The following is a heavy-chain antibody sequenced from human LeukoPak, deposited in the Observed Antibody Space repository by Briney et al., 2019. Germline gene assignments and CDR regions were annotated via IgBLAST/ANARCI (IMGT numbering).Heavy chain of an antibody. CDR1: GFIFSDFY. J-gene: IGHJ4*02. D-gene: IGHD2/OR15-2a*01. Sequence: GGSLRLSCAASGFIFSDFYMSWIRQAPGRGLEWISYISGTSSTIYYTDSVKGRFTISRDSAKNSLYLQMNSLRDEDTAVYYCAGDFYYGPDFWGQGTLVTVSS. CDR3: AGDFYYGPDF. V-gene: IGHV3-11*01. CDR2: ISGTSSTI.